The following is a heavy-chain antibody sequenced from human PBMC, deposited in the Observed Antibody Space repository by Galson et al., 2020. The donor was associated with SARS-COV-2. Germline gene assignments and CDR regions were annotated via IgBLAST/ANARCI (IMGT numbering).Heavy chain of an antibody. V-gene: IGHV4-38-2*02. CDR2: VYPSGTT. CDR3: ARQGVNMIVLGTGPGGCFDL. CDR1: GYSVSTTNY. Sequence: SETLSLTCTVSGYSVSTTNYWGWVRQPPGRGLEWIGSVYPSGTTYYNPSLKSRVTISVDTSKNQFSLRLDSVTAADTALYYCARQGVNMIVLGTGPGGCFDLWGRGTLVTVSS. D-gene: IGHD3-22*01. J-gene: IGHJ2*01.